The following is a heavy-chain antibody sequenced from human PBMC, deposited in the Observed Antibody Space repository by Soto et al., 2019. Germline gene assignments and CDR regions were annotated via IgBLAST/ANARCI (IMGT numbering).Heavy chain of an antibody. V-gene: IGHV3-33*01. CDR3: ATDRAYGMDV. Sequence: QVQLVESGGGVVQPGRSLRLSCAASGFTFSSYGMHWVRQAPGKGLEWVAVIWDDGSNKYYADSVKGRFTISRDNSKNTLYLQMNSLRAEDTAVYYCATDRAYGMDVWGQGTTVTVSS. CDR2: IWDDGSNK. J-gene: IGHJ6*02. CDR1: GFTFSSYG.